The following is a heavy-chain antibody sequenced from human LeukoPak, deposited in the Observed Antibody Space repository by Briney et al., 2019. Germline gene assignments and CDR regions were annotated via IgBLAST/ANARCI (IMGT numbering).Heavy chain of an antibody. D-gene: IGHD4-17*01. V-gene: IGHV4-39*01. CDR2: IYYSGST. CDR1: GGSISSSSCY. J-gene: IGHJ4*02. CDR3: ARHRTTVTTSDSHFDY. Sequence: SETLSLTCTVSGGSISSSSCYWGWIRQPPGKGLEWIGSIYYSGSTYYNPSLKSRVTISVDTSKNQFSLKLSSVTAADTAVYYCARHRTTVTTSDSHFDYWGQGTLVTVSS.